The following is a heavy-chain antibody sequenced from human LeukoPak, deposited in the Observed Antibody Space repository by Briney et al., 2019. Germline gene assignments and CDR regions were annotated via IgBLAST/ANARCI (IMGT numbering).Heavy chain of an antibody. J-gene: IGHJ4*02. CDR3: AHGAMYQLDY. V-gene: IGHV3-23*01. CDR1: GFIVSSKY. Sequence: GGSLRLSCAASGFIVSSKYMSWVRQAPGKGLEWVSGIIGGAGSTYYADSVKGRFTISGDNSKNTLFLQMNSLRAEDTAVYYCAHGAMYQLDYWGQGTLVTVSS. CDR2: IIGGAGST. D-gene: IGHD2-2*01.